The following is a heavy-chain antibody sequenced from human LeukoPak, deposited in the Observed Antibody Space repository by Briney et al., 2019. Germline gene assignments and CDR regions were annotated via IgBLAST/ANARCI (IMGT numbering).Heavy chain of an antibody. CDR2: ITGSSTYV. CDR1: GFTFSSNS. D-gene: IGHD5-12*01. J-gene: IGHJ4*02. Sequence: PGGSLRLSCAASGFTFSSNSMNWVRQAPGKGLEWVSSITGSSTYVYYADSVKGRFTISRDNAKKSLYLQMNSLRAEDTAVYYCARDFGSMVASRYFDYWGQGTLVTVSS. V-gene: IGHV3-21*01. CDR3: ARDFGSMVASRYFDY.